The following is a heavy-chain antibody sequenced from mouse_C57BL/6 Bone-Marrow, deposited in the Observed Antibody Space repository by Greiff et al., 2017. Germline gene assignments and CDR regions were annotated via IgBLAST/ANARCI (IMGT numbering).Heavy chain of an antibody. Sequence: VQLQQSGPGLVKPSQSLSLTCSVTGYSITSGYYWNWIRQFPGNKLEWMGYISYDGSNNYNPSLKNRISITRDTSKNQFFLKLNSVTTEDTATYYCARRGLLDYWGQGTTLTVSS. CDR2: ISYDGSN. J-gene: IGHJ2*01. CDR3: ARRGLLDY. CDR1: GYSITSGYY. D-gene: IGHD3-3*01. V-gene: IGHV3-6*01.